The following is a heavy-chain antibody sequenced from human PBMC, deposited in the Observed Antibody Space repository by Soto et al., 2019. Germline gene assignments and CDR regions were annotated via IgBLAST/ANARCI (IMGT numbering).Heavy chain of an antibody. V-gene: IGHV1-3*01. CDR2: INAGNGNT. CDR1: GYTFTSYA. Sequence: QVQLVQSGAEVKKPGASVKVSCKASGYTFTSYAMHWVRQAPGQRLEWMGWINAGNGNTKYSQKFQGRVTITRDTXASTAYIELSSLRSEDTAVYYCARGDKRILANFDYRGQGTLVTVSS. J-gene: IGHJ4*02. CDR3: ARGDKRILANFDY. D-gene: IGHD6-25*01.